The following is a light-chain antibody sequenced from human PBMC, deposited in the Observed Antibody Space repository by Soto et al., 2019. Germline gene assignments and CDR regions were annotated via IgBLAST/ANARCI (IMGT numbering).Light chain of an antibody. CDR3: SSYTSSSTLRV. V-gene: IGLV2-14*01. Sequence: QSVLTQPASVSGSPGQSITISCTGTSSDVGGYNYVSWYQQHPGKAPKLMIYDVSNRHSGVSNRFSGSKSGNTASLTISGLQAEDEADYYCSSYTSSSTLRVFGGGTKLTVL. CDR1: SSDVGGYNY. J-gene: IGLJ2*01. CDR2: DVS.